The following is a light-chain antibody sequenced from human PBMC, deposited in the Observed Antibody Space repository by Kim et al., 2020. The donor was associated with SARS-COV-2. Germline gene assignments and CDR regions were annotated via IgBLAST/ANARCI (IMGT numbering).Light chain of an antibody. Sequence: QSALTQPASVAGSPGQSITISCTGTSSDVGSHNLVSWYQQYPGKAPKLMMYEVNKRPSGVSNRFSGSKSGNTASLTISGLQTEDEADYYCCSYVGGSSWVFGGGTQLTVL. V-gene: IGLV2-23*02. CDR3: CSYVGGSSWV. CDR1: SSDVGSHNL. CDR2: EVN. J-gene: IGLJ3*02.